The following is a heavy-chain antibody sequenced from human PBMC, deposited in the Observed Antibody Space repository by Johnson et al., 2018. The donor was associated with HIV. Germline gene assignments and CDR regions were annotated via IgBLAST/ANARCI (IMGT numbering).Heavy chain of an antibody. Sequence: VQLVESGGGVVRPGGSLRLSCAASGFTFDDYGMSWVRQAPGKGLEWVSAISWHGCSTGYAVSVKGRFTISRDNSKNTMDLQMNSLRAEDTAVYYCAKEYYYDSSGYRGAFDIWGQGTMVTVSS. D-gene: IGHD3-22*01. CDR3: AKEYYYDSSGYRGAFDI. CDR2: ISWHGCST. CDR1: GFTFDDYG. J-gene: IGHJ3*02. V-gene: IGHV3-20*04.